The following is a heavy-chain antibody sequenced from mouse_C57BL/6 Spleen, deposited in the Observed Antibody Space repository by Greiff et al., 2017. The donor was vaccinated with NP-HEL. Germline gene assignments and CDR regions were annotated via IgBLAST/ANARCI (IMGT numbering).Heavy chain of an antibody. D-gene: IGHD2-1*01. CDR2: INPSNGGT. CDR3: ARSGYYGNGYYYAMDY. V-gene: IGHV1-53*01. CDR1: GYTFTSYW. Sequence: QVQLQQPGTELVKPGASVKLSCKASGYTFTSYWMHWVKQRPGQGLEWIGNINPSNGGTNYNEKFKSKATLTVDKSSSTAYMQLSSLTSEDSAVYYCARSGYYGNGYYYAMDYWGQRTSVPVSS. J-gene: IGHJ4*01.